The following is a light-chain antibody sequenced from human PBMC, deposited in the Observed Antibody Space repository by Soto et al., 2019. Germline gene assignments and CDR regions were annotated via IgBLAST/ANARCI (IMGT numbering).Light chain of an antibody. CDR1: QSTYTN. CDR3: QQYNKWPLT. Sequence: EIVMTQSPATLSVSPGERATLSCRASQSTYTNLAWYQHKPGQAPRLLIYGASTRATAIPARFSGSGSGTEFTLTISSLQSEDFAVYYCQQYNKWPLTFGEGTKVEIK. V-gene: IGKV3-15*01. CDR2: GAS. J-gene: IGKJ4*01.